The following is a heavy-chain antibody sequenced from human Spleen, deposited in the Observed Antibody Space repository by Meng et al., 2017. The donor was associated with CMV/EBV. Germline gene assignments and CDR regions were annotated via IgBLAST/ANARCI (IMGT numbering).Heavy chain of an antibody. Sequence: CTVSGGSISSGGYYWSWIRQHPGKGLEWIGYIYYSGSTYYNPSLKSRVTISVDTSKNQFSLKLSSVTAADTAVYYCARGRGGYNYDYWGQGTLVTVSS. CDR3: ARGRGGYNYDY. D-gene: IGHD5-24*01. CDR2: IYYSGST. CDR1: GGSISSGGYY. J-gene: IGHJ4*02. V-gene: IGHV4-31*03.